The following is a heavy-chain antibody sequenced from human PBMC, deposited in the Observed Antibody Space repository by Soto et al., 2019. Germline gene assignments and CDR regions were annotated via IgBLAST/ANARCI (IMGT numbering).Heavy chain of an antibody. Sequence: GGSLRLSCAASGFTFSGSAMHWVRQASGKGLEWVGRIRSKANSYATAYAASVKGRFTISRDDSKNTAYLQMNSLKTEDTAVYYCTRQPRFGVVPYDYWGQGTLVTVSS. CDR2: IRSKANSYAT. CDR1: GFTFSGSA. D-gene: IGHD3-3*01. CDR3: TRQPRFGVVPYDY. V-gene: IGHV3-73*01. J-gene: IGHJ4*02.